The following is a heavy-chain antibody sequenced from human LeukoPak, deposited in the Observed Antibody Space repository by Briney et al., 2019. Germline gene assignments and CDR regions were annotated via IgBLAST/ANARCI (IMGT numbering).Heavy chain of an antibody. V-gene: IGHV4-31*03. CDR3: TAYYYDSSGYLDY. J-gene: IGHJ4*02. D-gene: IGHD3-22*01. CDR1: GGSISSGGYY. CDR2: IYYSGST. Sequence: SQTLSLTCTVSGGSISSGGYYWSWIRQHPGKGLEWIGYIYYSGSTYYNPSLKSRATISVDTSKNQFSLKLSSLTAADTAVYYCTAYYYDSSGYLDYWGQGTLVTVSS.